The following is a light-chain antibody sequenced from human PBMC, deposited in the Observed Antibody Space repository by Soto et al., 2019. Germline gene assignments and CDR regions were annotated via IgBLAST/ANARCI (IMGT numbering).Light chain of an antibody. J-gene: IGKJ1*01. V-gene: IGKV1-5*01. CDR1: QSISNW. CDR2: GAS. Sequence: DIQMTQSPSTLSASVGDRVTITCRASQSISNWLAWYQDKPGKAPKLLIYGASSLESGVPSRFSGSGSGTEFTLTIGGLQPDDVASYYCQHYNAFPWPFGQGTKVEIK. CDR3: QHYNAFPWP.